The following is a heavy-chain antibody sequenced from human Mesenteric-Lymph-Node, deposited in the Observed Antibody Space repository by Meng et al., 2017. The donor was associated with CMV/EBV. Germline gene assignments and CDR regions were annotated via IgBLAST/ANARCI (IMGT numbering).Heavy chain of an antibody. CDR1: GFTFSSVW. CDR2: INSDGSST. D-gene: IGHD6-19*01. J-gene: IGHJ4*02. Sequence: CAASGFTFSSVWMHWVRQAPGKGLVWVSRINSDGSSTIYANSVKGRFTISRDNAKNTLYLQMNSLRAEDTAVYYCARGAGTHNFDYWGQGTLVTVSS. V-gene: IGHV3-74*01. CDR3: ARGAGTHNFDY.